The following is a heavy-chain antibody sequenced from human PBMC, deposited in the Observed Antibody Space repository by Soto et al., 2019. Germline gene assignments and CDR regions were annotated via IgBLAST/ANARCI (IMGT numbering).Heavy chain of an antibody. Sequence: TLSLTCAVYGGSFSGYYWSWIRQPPGKGLEWIGEINHSGSTNYNPSLKSRVTISVDTSKNQFSLKLSSVTAADTAVYYCARLAGYYYYGMDVWGQGTTVTVSS. CDR1: GGSFSGYY. J-gene: IGHJ6*02. V-gene: IGHV4-34*01. CDR3: ARLAGYYYYGMDV. D-gene: IGHD2-15*01. CDR2: INHSGST.